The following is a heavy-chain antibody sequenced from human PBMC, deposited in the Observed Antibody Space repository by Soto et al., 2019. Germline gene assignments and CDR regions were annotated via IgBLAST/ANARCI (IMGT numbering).Heavy chain of an antibody. J-gene: IGHJ3*02. V-gene: IGHV5-51*01. CDR3: ARVTIAAAGTLAYAFDT. CDR2: IYPGDSDT. CDR1: GYSFTSYW. Sequence: GESLKISCKGSGYSFTSYWIGWVRQMPGKGLEWMGIIYPGDSDTRYSPAFQGQVTISADKSISTAYLQWSSLKASDTAMYYCARVTIAAAGTLAYAFDTWGQGTMVTVSS. D-gene: IGHD6-13*01.